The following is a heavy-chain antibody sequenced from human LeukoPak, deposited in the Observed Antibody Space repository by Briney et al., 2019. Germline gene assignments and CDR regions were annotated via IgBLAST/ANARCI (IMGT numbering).Heavy chain of an antibody. CDR3: TRDPDG. Sequence: GGSLRLSCAASGFSVTNYYMSWVRQAPGKGLEWVSVIYSGGDTFHADSVKGRFTLSRDNSKNILYLQMNSLRAEDTAVYYCTRDPDGWGQGTLVTVSS. V-gene: IGHV3-66*01. CDR2: IYSGGDT. CDR1: GFSVTNYY. J-gene: IGHJ4*02.